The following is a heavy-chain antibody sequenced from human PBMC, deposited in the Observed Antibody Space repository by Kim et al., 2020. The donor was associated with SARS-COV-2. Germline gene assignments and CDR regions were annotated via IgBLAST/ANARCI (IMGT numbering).Heavy chain of an antibody. J-gene: IGHJ6*02. V-gene: IGHV3-30-3*01. CDR1: GFTFSSYA. CDR3: ARDGSGWDYYYYGMDV. Sequence: GGSLRLSCAASGFTFSSYAMHWVRQAPGKGLEWVAVISYDGSNKYYADSVKGRFTISRDNSKNTLYLQMNSLRAEDTAVYYCARDGSGWDYYYYGMDVWGQGTTVTVSS. D-gene: IGHD6-19*01. CDR2: ISYDGSNK.